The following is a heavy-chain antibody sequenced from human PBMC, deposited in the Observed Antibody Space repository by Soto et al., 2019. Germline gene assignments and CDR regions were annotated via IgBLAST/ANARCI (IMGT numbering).Heavy chain of an antibody. V-gene: IGHV4-61*01. CDR1: GGSVSSGSYY. J-gene: IGHJ3*02. D-gene: IGHD2-15*01. CDR2: IYYSGST. Sequence: SETLSLTCTVSGGSVSSGSYYWSWIRQPPGKGLEWIGYIYYSGSTNYNPSLKSRVTISVDTFKNQFSLKLSSVTAADTAVYYCARMAPVVAAATNDAFDIWGQGTMVTVSS. CDR3: ARMAPVVAAATNDAFDI.